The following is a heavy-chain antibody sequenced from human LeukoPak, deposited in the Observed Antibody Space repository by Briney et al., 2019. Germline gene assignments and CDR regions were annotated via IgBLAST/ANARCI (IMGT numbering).Heavy chain of an antibody. CDR1: GFTFSSYA. CDR2: ISGSGGST. V-gene: IGHV3-23*01. J-gene: IGHJ6*02. Sequence: PGGSLRLSCAASGFTFSSYAMSWVRQAPGKGLEWVSAISGSGGSTYYADSVKGRFTISRDNSKNTLYLQMNSLRAEDTAVYYCAREVPAALRNYYYYYGMDVWGQGTTVTVSS. D-gene: IGHD2-2*01. CDR3: AREVPAALRNYYYYYGMDV.